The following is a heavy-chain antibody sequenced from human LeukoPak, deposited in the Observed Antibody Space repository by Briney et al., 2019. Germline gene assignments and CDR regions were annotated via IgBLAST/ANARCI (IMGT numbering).Heavy chain of an antibody. Sequence: GGSLRLSCAASGFTFSSYAMSWVRQAPGKGLEWVSDISGSGGSTYYADSVKGRFTISRDNSKNTLYLQMSSLRTADTAVYYCARDVGDEGNYWGQGTLVTVSS. D-gene: IGHD3-16*01. CDR3: ARDVGDEGNY. V-gene: IGHV3-23*01. CDR1: GFTFSSYA. CDR2: ISGSGGST. J-gene: IGHJ4*02.